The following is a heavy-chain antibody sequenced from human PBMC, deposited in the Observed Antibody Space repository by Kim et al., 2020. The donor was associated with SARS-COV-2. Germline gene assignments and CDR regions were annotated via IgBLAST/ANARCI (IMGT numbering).Heavy chain of an antibody. V-gene: IGHV3-30-3*01. CDR3: ARDKRTGFPDYFDD. Sequence: GGSLRLSCAASGFIFTSNTMHWVRQAPGKGPEWVAVVSIDGNEKYYGTSVKGRFTISRDNSQNTVYLQMDSLRPEDTAVYYCARDKRTGFPDYFDDWGQGTLVTVSS. CDR2: VSIDGNEK. CDR1: GFIFTSNT. D-gene: IGHD3-9*01. J-gene: IGHJ4*02.